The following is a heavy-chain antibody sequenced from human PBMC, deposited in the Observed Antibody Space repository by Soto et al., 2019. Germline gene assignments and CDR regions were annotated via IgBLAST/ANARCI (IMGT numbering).Heavy chain of an antibody. V-gene: IGHV4-59*01. Sequence: QVQLQESGPGLVKASETLSLTCTVSAGSISSYYWGWIRQSPGKGLEWFGYIYNSGSTNYNPSLKSRLTMSVDTSKNQFSLKLSSVTAADTAVYYCARIIRTLAWDGVDVWGQGTRVTV. D-gene: IGHD3-10*01. CDR2: IYNSGST. J-gene: IGHJ6*02. CDR3: ARIIRTLAWDGVDV. CDR1: AGSISSYY.